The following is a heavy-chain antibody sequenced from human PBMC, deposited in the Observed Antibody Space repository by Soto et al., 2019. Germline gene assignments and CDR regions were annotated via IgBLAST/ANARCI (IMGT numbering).Heavy chain of an antibody. CDR2: IYYSGST. CDR1: GGSISSYY. V-gene: IGHV4-59*12. Sequence: PSETLSLTCTVSGGSISSYYWSWIRQPPGKGLEWIGYIYYSGSTNYNPSLKSRVTISVDTSKNQFSLKLSSVTAADTAVYYCARDRILGDYYYYGMDVWGQGTTVTVSS. J-gene: IGHJ6*02. D-gene: IGHD3-16*01. CDR3: ARDRILGDYYYYGMDV.